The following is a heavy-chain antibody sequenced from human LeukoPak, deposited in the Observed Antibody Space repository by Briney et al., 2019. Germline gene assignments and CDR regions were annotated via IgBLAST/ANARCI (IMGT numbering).Heavy chain of an antibody. CDR3: ARDSTAVAEYYFDY. V-gene: IGHV4-4*07. J-gene: IGHJ4*02. Sequence: SETLSLTCTLSGGSLSSYYWSWVRQPAGKGLEWIGRIYTSGSTNYNPSLKSRVTMSVDTSKNQFSLKLSSVTAADTAVYYCARDSTAVAEYYFDYWGQGTLVTVSS. CDR2: IYTSGST. CDR1: GGSLSSYY. D-gene: IGHD6-19*01.